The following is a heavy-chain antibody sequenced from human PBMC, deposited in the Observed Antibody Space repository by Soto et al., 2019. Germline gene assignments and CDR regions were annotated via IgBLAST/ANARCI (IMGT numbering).Heavy chain of an antibody. Sequence: EVQLLESGGGLVQPGGSLRLSCAASGFTFSTYAMSWVRQAPGKGLGWVSTIGAGGRSAFYADSVKGRFTISRDNSKNALYLQMNSLRAEDTAVNYCAKAPTGATYFDSWGQGTLVTVSS. CDR3: AKAPTGATYFDS. CDR1: GFTFSTYA. J-gene: IGHJ4*02. CDR2: IGAGGRSA. D-gene: IGHD1-1*01. V-gene: IGHV3-23*01.